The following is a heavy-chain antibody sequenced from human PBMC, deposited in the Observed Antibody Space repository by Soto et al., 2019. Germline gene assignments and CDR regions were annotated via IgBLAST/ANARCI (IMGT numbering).Heavy chain of an antibody. CDR1: GGSISSGDYY. V-gene: IGHV4-30-4*01. CDR2: IYYSGST. D-gene: IGHD6-13*01. Sequence: QVQLQESGPGLVKPSQTLSLTCTVSGGSISSGDYYWSLIRQPPGKGLEWIGSIYYSGSTYYNPSLKSRVTISVDASKNQFSLKLNSVTAADTAVYYSASRHSSPYFDYWGQGTLVTVSS. CDR3: ASRHSSPYFDY. J-gene: IGHJ4*02.